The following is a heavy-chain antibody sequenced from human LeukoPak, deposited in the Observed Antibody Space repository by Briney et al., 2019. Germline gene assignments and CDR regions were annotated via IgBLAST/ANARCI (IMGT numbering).Heavy chain of an antibody. CDR3: ARSQVSGSDFDY. J-gene: IGHJ4*02. CDR2: INPNSGGT. Sequence: ASVKVSCKASGYTFTGYYTHWVRQAPGQGLEWMGRINPNSGGTNYAQKFQGRVTMTRDTSISTAYMELSSLRFDDTAVYYCARSQVSGSDFDYWGQGTLVTVSS. V-gene: IGHV1-2*06. CDR1: GYTFTGYY.